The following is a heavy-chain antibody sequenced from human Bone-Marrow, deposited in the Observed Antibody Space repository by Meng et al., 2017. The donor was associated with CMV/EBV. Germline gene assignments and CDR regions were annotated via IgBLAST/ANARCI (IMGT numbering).Heavy chain of an antibody. V-gene: IGHV3-30-3*01. CDR1: GFTFSSYA. J-gene: IGHJ4*02. CDR2: ISYDGSNK. D-gene: IGHD2-8*01. Sequence: GESQKISWAASGFTFSSYAMHWVRQAPGKGLEWVAVISYDGSNKYYADSVKGGFTISRDNSKNSLYLQMNSLRAEDTAVYYCARDRMVYEYYFDFWGQGTLVTVSS. CDR3: ARDRMVYEYYFDF.